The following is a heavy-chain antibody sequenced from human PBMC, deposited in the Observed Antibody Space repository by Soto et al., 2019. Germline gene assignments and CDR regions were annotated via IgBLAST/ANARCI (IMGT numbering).Heavy chain of an antibody. CDR3: ARIGLSHPYFDS. CDR2: IYYSGSA. Sequence: PSETLSLTCTVSGGSLSSSSYYWSWIRQPPGKGLEWIGYIYYSGSANYNPSLKSRVTISVDTSKNQFSLQLSSVTAADTAEYICARIGLSHPYFDSWGQGTLVTVSS. D-gene: IGHD2-2*03. CDR1: GGSLSSSSYY. J-gene: IGHJ4*02. V-gene: IGHV4-61*01.